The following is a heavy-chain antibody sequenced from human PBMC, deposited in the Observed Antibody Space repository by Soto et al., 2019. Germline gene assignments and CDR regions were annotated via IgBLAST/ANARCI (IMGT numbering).Heavy chain of an antibody. J-gene: IGHJ3*02. CDR2: LYDVDGS. CDR3: ATWREREHAYDI. V-gene: IGHV3-53*01. D-gene: IGHD1-1*01. Sequence: SCAASGLSISGKKNVAWVLQAPGKGLEWVSALYDVDGSFYADSVKGRFTTSSDRSKTTVYLQMNDLRPGDTAVYYCATWREREHAYDIWGQGTTVTVSS. CDR1: GLSISGKK.